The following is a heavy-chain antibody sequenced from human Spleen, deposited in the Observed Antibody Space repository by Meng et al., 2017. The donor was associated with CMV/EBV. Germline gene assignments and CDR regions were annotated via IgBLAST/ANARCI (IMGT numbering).Heavy chain of an antibody. J-gene: IGHJ6*02. CDR2: IRYDGSYK. Sequence: FSSYGMHWVRQAPGKGLEWVAFIRYDGSYKYYGDSVKGRFTISKDNSKNTLYLQMNSLRGEDTAVYYCAKTLWSSYYTSADYFGMDVWGQGTLVTVSS. V-gene: IGHV3-30*02. CDR3: AKTLWSSYYTSADYFGMDV. D-gene: IGHD3-3*01. CDR1: FSSYG.